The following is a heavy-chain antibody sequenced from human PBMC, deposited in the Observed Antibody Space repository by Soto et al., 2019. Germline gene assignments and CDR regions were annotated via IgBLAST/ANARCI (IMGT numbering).Heavy chain of an antibody. CDR2: INPNSGGT. CDR3: ARDSAVTTDRSYYYYGMDV. CDR1: GYTFTGYY. J-gene: IGHJ6*02. D-gene: IGHD4-17*01. Sequence: ASVKVSCKASGYTFTGYYMHWVRQAPGQGLEWMGWINPNSGGTNYAQKFQGWVTMTRDTSISTAYMELSRLRSDDTAVYYCARDSAVTTDRSYYYYGMDVWGQGTTVTSP. V-gene: IGHV1-2*04.